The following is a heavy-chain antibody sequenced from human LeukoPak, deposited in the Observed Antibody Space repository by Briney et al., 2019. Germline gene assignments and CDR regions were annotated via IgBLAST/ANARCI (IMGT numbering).Heavy chain of an antibody. CDR1: GGSISSGDYH. D-gene: IGHD6-13*01. Sequence: SQTLSLTCTVSGGSISSGDYHWSWIRQPPGKGLEWIGYIYYSGSTYYNPSLKSRVTISVDTSQNQFSLNLSSVTAADTAVYYCARSRLYSSSWYYFDYWGQGTLVTVSS. CDR2: IYYSGST. J-gene: IGHJ4*02. V-gene: IGHV4-30-4*08. CDR3: ARSRLYSSSWYYFDY.